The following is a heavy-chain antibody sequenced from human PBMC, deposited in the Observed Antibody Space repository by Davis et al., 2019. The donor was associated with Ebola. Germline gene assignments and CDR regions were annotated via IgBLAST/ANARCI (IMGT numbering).Heavy chain of an antibody. CDR2: IYYSGST. V-gene: IGHV4-61*01. J-gene: IGHJ6*02. CDR1: GGSVSSGSYY. Sequence: PSETLSLTCTVSGGSVSSGSYYWSWIRQPPGKGLEWIGYIYYSGSTNYNPSLKSRVTISVDTSKNQFSLKLSSVTAADTAVYYCARAASIAAGFPYYYGMDVWGQGTTVTVSS. CDR3: ARAASIAAGFPYYYGMDV. D-gene: IGHD6-6*01.